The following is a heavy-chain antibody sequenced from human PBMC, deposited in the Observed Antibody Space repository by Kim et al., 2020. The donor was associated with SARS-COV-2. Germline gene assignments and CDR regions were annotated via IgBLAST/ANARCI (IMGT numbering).Heavy chain of an antibody. V-gene: IGHV3-30*07. Sequence: KGRFTIARDKSKNTLYLQMNGLRAEDTAVYYCARDPSSSWYDYYYYGMDVWGQGTTVTVSS. J-gene: IGHJ6*02. CDR3: ARDPSSSWYDYYYYGMDV. D-gene: IGHD6-13*01.